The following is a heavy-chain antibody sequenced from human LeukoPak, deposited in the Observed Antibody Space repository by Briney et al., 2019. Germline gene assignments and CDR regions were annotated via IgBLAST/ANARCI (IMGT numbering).Heavy chain of an antibody. V-gene: IGHV1-24*01. CDR2: FDPGDGET. CDR3: ATEAHSYGYFDY. J-gene: IGHJ4*02. CDR1: GYTLSELS. D-gene: IGHD5-18*01. Sequence: ASVKASCKVSGYTLSELSMYWVRQAPGKGLEWMGGFDPGDGETIYAQKFQGRVTMTEDTSTDTAYMELSSLRSEDTAVYYCATEAHSYGYFDYWGQGTLVTVSS.